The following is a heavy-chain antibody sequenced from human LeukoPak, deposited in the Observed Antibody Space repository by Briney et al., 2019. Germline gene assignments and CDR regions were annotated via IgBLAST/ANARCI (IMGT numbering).Heavy chain of an antibody. J-gene: IGHJ3*02. Sequence: PGGSLRLSCAASGFTFSTYSMNWVRQAPGKGLEWVSSISSSSSYIYYADSVKGRFTISRDNAKNSLYLQMNSLRAEDTAVYYCARELWFGELLGGAFDIWGQGTMVTVSS. CDR2: ISSSSSYI. CDR3: ARELWFGELLGGAFDI. CDR1: GFTFSTYS. D-gene: IGHD3-10*01. V-gene: IGHV3-21*01.